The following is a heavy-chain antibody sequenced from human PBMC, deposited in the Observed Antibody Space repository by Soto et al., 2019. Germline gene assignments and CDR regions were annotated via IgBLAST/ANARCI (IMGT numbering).Heavy chain of an antibody. Sequence: SETLSLTCTVSGGSISSGDYYWSWIRQPPGKGLEWIGYIYYSGSTYYNPSLKSRVTISVDTSKNQFSLKLSSVTAADTAGYYCARDRAVPAAISVFGFKAYYYGMDVWGQGTTVTVSS. D-gene: IGHD2-2*02. CDR2: IYYSGST. V-gene: IGHV4-30-4*01. CDR3: ARDRAVPAAISVFGFKAYYYGMDV. CDR1: GGSISSGDYY. J-gene: IGHJ6*02.